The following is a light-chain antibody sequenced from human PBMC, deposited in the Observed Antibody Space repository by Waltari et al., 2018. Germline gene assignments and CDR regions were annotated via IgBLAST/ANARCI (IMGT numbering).Light chain of an antibody. CDR1: SGSIASNH. CDR2: EDN. Sequence: NFMLTQPHSVSESPGKTVTISCPPSSGSIASNHVQWYQQRPGSSPTTVIYEDNQSPSGVPDRFSGSIDSSSNSASLTISGLKTEDEADYYCQSYDSSNLWVFGGGTKLTVL. CDR3: QSYDSSNLWV. J-gene: IGLJ3*02. V-gene: IGLV6-57*01.